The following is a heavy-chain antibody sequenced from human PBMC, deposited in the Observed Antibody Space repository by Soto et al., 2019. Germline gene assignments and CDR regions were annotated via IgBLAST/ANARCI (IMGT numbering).Heavy chain of an antibody. Sequence: GESLKISCSASGFTFSDYTMHWVRQAPGKRLEFVSAISNNASDTYFADSVRGRFTISRDNSKNTLFLLMSGLTSEDTAVYYCVKEMGPCCDWSYSFDSWGQGTVVTVSS. CDR1: GFTFSDYT. V-gene: IGHV3-64D*06. CDR2: ISNNASDT. D-gene: IGHD3-9*01. CDR3: VKEMGPCCDWSYSFDS. J-gene: IGHJ4*02.